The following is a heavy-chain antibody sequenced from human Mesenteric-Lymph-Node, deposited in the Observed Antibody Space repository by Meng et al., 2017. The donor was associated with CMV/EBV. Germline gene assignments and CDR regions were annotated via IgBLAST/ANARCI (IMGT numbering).Heavy chain of an antibody. Sequence: GESLKISCAASGFTFSSYWMSWVRQAPGKGLEWVANIKQDGSEKYYVDSVKGRFTISRDNAKNSLYLQMNSLRAEDTAVYYCARAAKAAAGTGYFQHWGQGTLVTVSS. CDR3: ARAAKAAAGTGYFQH. D-gene: IGHD6-13*01. CDR1: GFTFSSYW. J-gene: IGHJ1*01. CDR2: IKQDGSEK. V-gene: IGHV3-7*01.